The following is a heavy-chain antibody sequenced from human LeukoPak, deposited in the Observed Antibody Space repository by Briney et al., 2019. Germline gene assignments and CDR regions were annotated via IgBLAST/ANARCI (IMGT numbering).Heavy chain of an antibody. CDR1: DDSISDYY. J-gene: IGHJ3*02. D-gene: IGHD6-13*01. Sequence: SETLSLTCTVSDDSISDYYRGWIRQPPGKGLEWIGYIYYSGSTNYNPSLKSRVTISVDTSKNQFPLKLSSVTAADTAVYYCASSRSSSWYIAFDIWGQGTMVTVSS. CDR2: IYYSGST. CDR3: ASSRSSSWYIAFDI. V-gene: IGHV4-59*01.